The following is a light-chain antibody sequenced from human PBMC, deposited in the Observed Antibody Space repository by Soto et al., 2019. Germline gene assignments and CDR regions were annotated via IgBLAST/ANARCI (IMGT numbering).Light chain of an antibody. V-gene: IGKV3-20*01. CDR2: GAS. CDR1: QSVSSSY. CDR3: QQYGSLRT. J-gene: IGKJ1*01. Sequence: IVLTQPKGPLSLATGERATLSCWASQSVSSSYLAWYQQKPGQAPRLLIYGASSRATGIPDRYSGSGSGTDFTLTISRLEPEDFAVYYCQQYGSLRTFCHGANVDIK.